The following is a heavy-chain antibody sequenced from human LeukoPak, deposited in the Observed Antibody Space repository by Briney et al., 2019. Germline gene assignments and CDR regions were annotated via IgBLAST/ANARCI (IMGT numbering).Heavy chain of an antibody. V-gene: IGHV3-7*01. J-gene: IGHJ5*01. CDR1: GFTFSNYW. D-gene: IGHD3-22*01. CDR2: IKQDGSDK. Sequence: GGSLRLPCAASGFTFSNYWMNWVRQAPGRGLEWVANIKQDGSDKYYMDSVKGRFTISRDNAKNSLFLQVNSLRAEDTAVYYCAVYPTYDSSGYYYSNWFDSWGQGTLVTVSS. CDR3: AVYPTYDSSGYYYSNWFDS.